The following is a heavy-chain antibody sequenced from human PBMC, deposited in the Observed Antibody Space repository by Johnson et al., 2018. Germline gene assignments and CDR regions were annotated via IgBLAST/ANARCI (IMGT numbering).Heavy chain of an antibody. V-gene: IGHV3-7*01. CDR2: IKQDGSEK. D-gene: IGHD5-18*01. J-gene: IGHJ6*02. Sequence: VQLVESGGGLVQPGGSLRPSCAASGFAFSSYVLHWVRRAPGKGLEWVANIKQDGSEKYYVDSVKGRFTISRDNAKNSLYLQMNSLRAEDTAVYYCERPNTAMVYYYYGMDVWGQGTTVTVSS. CDR1: GFAFSSYV. CDR3: ERPNTAMVYYYYGMDV.